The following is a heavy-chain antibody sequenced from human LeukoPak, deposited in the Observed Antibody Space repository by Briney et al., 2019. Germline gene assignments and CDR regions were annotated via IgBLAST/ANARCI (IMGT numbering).Heavy chain of an antibody. Sequence: GGSLRLSCAASGFTFSSYSMNWVRQAPGKGLEWVSYISSSSSTIYYADSVKGRFTISRDNAKNSLYLQMNSLRAEDTAVYYCAKDQGYSSGLSSTWGQGTLVTVSS. V-gene: IGHV3-48*01. CDR3: AKDQGYSSGLSST. J-gene: IGHJ5*02. CDR1: GFTFSSYS. D-gene: IGHD3-22*01. CDR2: ISSSSSTI.